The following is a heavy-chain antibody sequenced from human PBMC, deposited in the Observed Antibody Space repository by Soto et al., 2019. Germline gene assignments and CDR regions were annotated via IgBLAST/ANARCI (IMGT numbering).Heavy chain of an antibody. CDR1: VRCINSPSYY. J-gene: IGHJ3*02. D-gene: IGHD2-21*01. CDR3: ARLQAITGKPPDAFEM. Sequence: SETLSLTCTVSVRCINSPSYYLGFIRQPPRKGLEWIVSIFYSGSTYYNPSVQSRVTISVDKSKNQFSLMLSSVIAADTDVYYCARLQAITGKPPDAFEMCGTARMLTVSS. V-gene: IGHV4-39*01. CDR2: IFYSGST.